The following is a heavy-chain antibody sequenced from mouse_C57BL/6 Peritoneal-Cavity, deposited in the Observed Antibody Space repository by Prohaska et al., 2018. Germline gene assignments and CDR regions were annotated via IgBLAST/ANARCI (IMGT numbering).Heavy chain of an antibody. CDR3: MRYGSYWYFDV. J-gene: IGHJ1*03. CDR1: GFTFSGFW. Sequence: EVQLLETGGGLVQPGGSRGLSCEGSGFTFSGFWMSWVRQTPGKNLEWIGEINSDGSAINYAPSIKDRFTIFRDKDKSTLYLQMSNVRSEDTATYFCMRYGSYWYFDVWGTGTTVTVSS. CDR2: INSDGSAI. V-gene: IGHV11-2*01. D-gene: IGHD1-1*01.